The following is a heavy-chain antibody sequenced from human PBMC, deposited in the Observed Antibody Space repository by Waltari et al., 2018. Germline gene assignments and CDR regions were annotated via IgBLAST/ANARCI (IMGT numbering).Heavy chain of an antibody. CDR3: ARGKDYYDSSGYPSPDY. CDR1: GYTFTRYY. Sequence: QVQLVQSGAEVNKPGASVKVSCKASGYTFTRYYMHWVRQAPGQGLEWMGTINPSGGSTSYAQKFQGRVTMTRDTSTSTVYMELSSLRSEDTAVYYCARGKDYYDSSGYPSPDYWGQGTLVTVSS. CDR2: INPSGGST. V-gene: IGHV1-46*01. J-gene: IGHJ4*02. D-gene: IGHD3-22*01.